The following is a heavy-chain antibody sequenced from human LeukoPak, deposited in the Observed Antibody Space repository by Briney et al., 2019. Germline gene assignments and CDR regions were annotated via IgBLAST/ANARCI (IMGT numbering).Heavy chain of an antibody. J-gene: IGHJ4*02. D-gene: IGHD5-18*01. Sequence: GGSLRLSCAASGFTFSTYAMHWVRQAPGKGLEWVAVISYDASNKYYADSVKGRFTISRDNSKNTLYLQMNSLRAEDTAVYYCAKSHGYSYGFDYWGQGTLVTVSS. CDR1: GFTFSTYA. V-gene: IGHV3-30*04. CDR2: ISYDASNK. CDR3: AKSHGYSYGFDY.